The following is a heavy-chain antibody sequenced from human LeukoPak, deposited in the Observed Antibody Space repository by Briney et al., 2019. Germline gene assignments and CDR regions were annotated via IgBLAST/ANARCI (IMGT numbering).Heavy chain of an antibody. Sequence: GGSLRLSCAASGFPFSSYAMHWVRQAPGKGLEFVSAINSNGRSTFYAISVKGRFTISRDNAKNSLYLQMNSLRAEDTAVYYCARVRRTMTKRGYSGYDYFDYWGQGTLVTVSS. D-gene: IGHD5-12*01. CDR1: GFPFSSYA. J-gene: IGHJ4*02. V-gene: IGHV3-64*01. CDR2: INSNGRST. CDR3: ARVRRTMTKRGYSGYDYFDY.